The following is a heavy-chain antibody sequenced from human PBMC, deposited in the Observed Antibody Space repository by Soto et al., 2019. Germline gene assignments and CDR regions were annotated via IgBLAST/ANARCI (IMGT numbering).Heavy chain of an antibody. CDR1: GFTFSSYA. V-gene: IGHV3-23*01. CDR3: AKARLDCSSTSCYAGYPSPLSY. CDR2: ISGSGGST. J-gene: IGHJ4*02. D-gene: IGHD2-2*01. Sequence: GGSLRLSCAASGFTFSSYAMSWVRQAPGKGLEWVSAISGSGGSTYYADSVKGRFTISRDNSKNTLYLQMNSLRAEDTAVYYCAKARLDCSSTSCYAGYPSPLSYWGQGTLVTVSS.